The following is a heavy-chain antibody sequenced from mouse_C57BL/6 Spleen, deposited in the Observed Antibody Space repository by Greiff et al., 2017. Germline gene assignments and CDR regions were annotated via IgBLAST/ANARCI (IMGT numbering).Heavy chain of an antibody. CDR1: GYTFTDYY. D-gene: IGHD4-1*01. CDR2: INPNNGGT. J-gene: IGHJ1*03. V-gene: IGHV1-26*01. Sequence: VQLQQSGPELVKPGASVKISCKASGYTFTDYYMNWVKQSHGKSLEWIGDINPNNGGTSYNQKFKGKATLTVDKSTSTAYMELRSLTSEDSAVYYCSRDWDWYFDVWGTGTTVTVSS. CDR3: SRDWDWYFDV.